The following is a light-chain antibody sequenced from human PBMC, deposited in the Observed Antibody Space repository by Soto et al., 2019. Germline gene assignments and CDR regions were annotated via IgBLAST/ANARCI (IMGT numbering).Light chain of an antibody. CDR2: GNN. CDR3: QSDDRNVSASTYV. Sequence: QSVLTQPPSVSGAPGQRVTISCTGSSSNIGAGYDVHWYQHLPGTAPKLLIYGNNNRPSGVPDRFSGSKSGTSASLAITGLQAEDEADYYCQSDDRNVSASTYVFGTGTKLTVL. V-gene: IGLV1-40*01. CDR1: SSNIGAGYD. J-gene: IGLJ1*01.